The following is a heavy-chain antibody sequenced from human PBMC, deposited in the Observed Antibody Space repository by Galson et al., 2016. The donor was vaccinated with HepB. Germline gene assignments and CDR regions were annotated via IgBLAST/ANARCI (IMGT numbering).Heavy chain of an antibody. CDR2: TYYNSQWYR. D-gene: IGHD3-10*01. Sequence: GRTYYNSQWYRDFAASVKGRITINPDTPQNQISLQLNSVTPEDTAVYYCVRNYYGSGSYYSSFDIWGQGTTVTVSS. V-gene: IGHV6-1*01. J-gene: IGHJ3*02. CDR3: VRNYYGSGSYYSSFDI.